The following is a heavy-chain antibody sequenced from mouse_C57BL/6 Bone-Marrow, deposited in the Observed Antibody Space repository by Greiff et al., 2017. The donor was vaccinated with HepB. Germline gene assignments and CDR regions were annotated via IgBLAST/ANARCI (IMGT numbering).Heavy chain of an antibody. D-gene: IGHD3-2*02. CDR3: AREGAAQNY. Sequence: EVNLVESEGGLVQPGSSMKLSCTASGFTFSDYYMAWVRQVPEKGLEWVANINYDGSSTYYLDSLKSRFIISRDNAKNILYLQMSSLKSEDTAMYYCAREGAAQNYWGQGTTLTVSS. J-gene: IGHJ2*01. CDR2: INYDGSST. CDR1: GFTFSDYY. V-gene: IGHV5-16*01.